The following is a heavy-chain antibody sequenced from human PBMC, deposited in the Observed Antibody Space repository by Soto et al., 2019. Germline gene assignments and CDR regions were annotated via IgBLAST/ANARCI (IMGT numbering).Heavy chain of an antibody. CDR3: LGMGTYEWYYFDY. CDR1: GFTFSSYA. Sequence: QVQLVESGGGVVQPGRSLRLSCAASGFTFSSYAMHWVRQAPGKGLEWVAVISYDGSNKYYADSVKGRFTISRDNSKNTLYLQMNSLRAEDTAVYYCLGMGTYEWYYFDYWGQGTLVTVSS. D-gene: IGHD2-8*01. V-gene: IGHV3-30-3*01. J-gene: IGHJ4*02. CDR2: ISYDGSNK.